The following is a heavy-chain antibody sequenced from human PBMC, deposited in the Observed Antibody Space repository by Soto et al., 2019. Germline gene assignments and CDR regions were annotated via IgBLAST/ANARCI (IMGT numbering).Heavy chain of an antibody. CDR1: GGTFSSYA. V-gene: IGHV1-69*13. Sequence: GASVNVSCKASGGTFSSYAISWVRQAPGQGLEWMGGIIPIFGTANYAQKFQGRVTITAGESTSTAYMELSSLRSEDTAVYYCARWAVREEPEGRSDFWSGYYDAYYYYGMDVWGQGTTVTVSS. CDR2: IIPIFGTA. D-gene: IGHD3-3*01. CDR3: ARWAVREEPEGRSDFWSGYYDAYYYYGMDV. J-gene: IGHJ6*02.